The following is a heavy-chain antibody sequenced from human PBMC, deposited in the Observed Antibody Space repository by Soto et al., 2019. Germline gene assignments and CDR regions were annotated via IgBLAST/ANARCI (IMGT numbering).Heavy chain of an antibody. J-gene: IGHJ5*02. CDR2: RSYSGST. D-gene: IGHD2-21*02. CDR1: GGSISSGDYY. CDR3: AREGGLAYSGGDCLYNWFDP. V-gene: IGHV4-31*03. Sequence: QVQLQESGPGLVKPSQTLSLTCTVSGGSISSGDYYWSWVRQHPGKGLEWIGYRSYSGSTYYNPSLKSRVTIVVDTSRNQFSLRLSSVTAADTTVYYCAREGGLAYSGGDCLYNWFDPWGQGTLVTVSS.